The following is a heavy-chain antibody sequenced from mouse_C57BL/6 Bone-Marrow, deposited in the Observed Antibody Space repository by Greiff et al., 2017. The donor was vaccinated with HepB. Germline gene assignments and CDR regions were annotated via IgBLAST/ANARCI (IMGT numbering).Heavy chain of an antibody. J-gene: IGHJ3*01. D-gene: IGHD2-3*01. CDR1: GYTFTSYW. CDR3: AREGGYYLAWFAY. V-gene: IGHV1-72*01. Sequence: QVQLQQPGAELVKPGASVKLSCKASGYTFTSYWMHWVKQRPGRGLEWIGRIDPISGGTKYNEKFKSKATLTVDKPSSTAYMQLSSLTSEDSAVYYCAREGGYYLAWFAYWGQGTLVTVSA. CDR2: IDPISGGT.